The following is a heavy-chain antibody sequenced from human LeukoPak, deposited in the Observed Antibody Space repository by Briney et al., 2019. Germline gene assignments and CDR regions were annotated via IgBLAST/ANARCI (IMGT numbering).Heavy chain of an antibody. J-gene: IGHJ4*02. V-gene: IGHV3-33*01. CDR1: GFTFSSYG. D-gene: IGHD5-18*01. Sequence: SGGSLRLSCAASGFTFSSYGMHWVRQAPGKGLEWVAVIWYDGSNKYYADSVKGRFTISRDNSKNTLYLQMNSLRAEDTAVYYWGRERFPGYSYGTDYGGQGPLVTVSS. CDR3: GRERFPGYSYGTDY. CDR2: IWYDGSNK.